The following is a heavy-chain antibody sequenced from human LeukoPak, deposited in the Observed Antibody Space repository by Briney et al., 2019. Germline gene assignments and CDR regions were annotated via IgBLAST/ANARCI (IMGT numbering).Heavy chain of an antibody. V-gene: IGHV4-34*01. CDR2: VYHTGST. J-gene: IGHJ6*03. Sequence: SETLSLTCAVYGGSFSGYYWNWIRQPPGKGLEWIGEVYHTGSTNYNPSLKSRVTISVDTSKNQFSLKLSSVTAADTAVYYCARVSGGSYYYYYYMDAWGKGTTVTVSS. CDR3: ARVSGGSYYYYYYMDA. CDR1: GGSFSGYY. D-gene: IGHD2-15*01.